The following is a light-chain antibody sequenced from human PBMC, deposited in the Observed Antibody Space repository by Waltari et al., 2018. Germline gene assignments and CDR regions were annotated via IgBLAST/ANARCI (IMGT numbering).Light chain of an antibody. Sequence: QSALTQPASVSGSPGQSITISCTGSSSDFPTNNYVSWYQHPPGKAPKLMIYDVSNRPPGVSIRFSGSKSGNTASLTISGLRAEDEADYHCSSYTGGSTSVFGTGTKVTVL. CDR3: SSYTGGSTSV. CDR2: DVS. V-gene: IGLV2-14*03. J-gene: IGLJ1*01. CDR1: SSDFPTNNY.